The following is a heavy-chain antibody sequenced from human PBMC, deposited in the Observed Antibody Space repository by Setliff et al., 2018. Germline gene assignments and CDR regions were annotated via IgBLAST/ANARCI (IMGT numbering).Heavy chain of an antibody. CDR2: IYHSGAT. CDR3: ARGGGGITMIIVVTPWVPGVGWFDP. D-gene: IGHD3-22*01. J-gene: IGHJ5*02. V-gene: IGHV4-39*07. CDR1: GGSTSNSDYY. Sequence: SETLSLTCSVSGGSTSNSDYYWGWIRQPPGKGLEWIGSIYHSGATSYNPSLKSRFTISVDTSKNQFSLKLSSVTAADTAVYYWARGGGGITMIIVVTPWVPGVGWFDPWGQGTLVTVSS.